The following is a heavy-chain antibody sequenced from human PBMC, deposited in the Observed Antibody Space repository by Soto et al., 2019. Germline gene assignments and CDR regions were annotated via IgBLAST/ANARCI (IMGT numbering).Heavy chain of an antibody. Sequence: GESLKISCKGSGYSFTSYWIGWVRQMPGKGLEWMGIIDPSDSQTNYSPSFQGHVTISAAKSITTVFLQWSSLRASDTAMYYCARQIYDSDSGPNFQYYFDSWGQGTLVTVSS. CDR3: ARQIYDSDSGPNFQYYFDS. J-gene: IGHJ4*02. D-gene: IGHD3-22*01. CDR2: IDPSDSQT. V-gene: IGHV5-10-1*01. CDR1: GYSFTSYW.